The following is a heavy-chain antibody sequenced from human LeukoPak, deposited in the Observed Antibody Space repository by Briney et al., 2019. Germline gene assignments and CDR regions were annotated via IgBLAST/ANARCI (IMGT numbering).Heavy chain of an antibody. J-gene: IGHJ3*02. CDR1: GGSISSGGYY. V-gene: IGHV4-31*03. CDR2: IYYSGST. CDR3: ARGEGYCSGGSCSHDAFDI. D-gene: IGHD2-15*01. Sequence: PSETLSLTCTVSGGSISSGGYYWSWIRQHPGKGLECIGYIYYSGSTYYNPSLKSRVTISVDTSKNQFSLKLSSVTAADTAVYYCARGEGYCSGGSCSHDAFDIWGQGTMVTVSS.